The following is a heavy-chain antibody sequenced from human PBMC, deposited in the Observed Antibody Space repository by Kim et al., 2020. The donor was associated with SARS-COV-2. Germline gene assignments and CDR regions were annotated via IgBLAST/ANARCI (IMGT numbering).Heavy chain of an antibody. Sequence: GGSLRLSCAASGFTFDDYAMHWVRQAPGKGLEWVSLISWDGGSTYYADSVKGRFTISRDNSKNSLYLQMNSLRAEDTALYYCAKGTYYYDSSGYFDYWGQGTLVTVSS. V-gene: IGHV3-43D*03. D-gene: IGHD3-22*01. CDR2: ISWDGGST. CDR1: GFTFDDYA. CDR3: AKGTYYYDSSGYFDY. J-gene: IGHJ4*02.